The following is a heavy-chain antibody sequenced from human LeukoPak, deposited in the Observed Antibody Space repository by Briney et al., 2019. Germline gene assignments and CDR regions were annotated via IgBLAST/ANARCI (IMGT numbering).Heavy chain of an antibody. CDR1: GFTFSSYS. CDR2: IKHDASAN. J-gene: IGHJ6*03. Sequence: GGSLRLSCAASGFTFSSYSMSWVRQAPGKGLEWVAKIKHDASANYYLDSVKGRFTISRDNAKNSLYLQMNSLRAEDTALYYCARVGYSYGNNYYYYYYMDVWGKGTTVTVSS. CDR3: ARVGYSYGNNYYYYYYMDV. D-gene: IGHD5-18*01. V-gene: IGHV3-7*03.